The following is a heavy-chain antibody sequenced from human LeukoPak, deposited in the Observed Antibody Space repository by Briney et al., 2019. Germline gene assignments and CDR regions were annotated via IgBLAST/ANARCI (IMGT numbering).Heavy chain of an antibody. Sequence: SVNVSCKASGGTFSSYAISWVRQAPGQGLEWMGRIISILGIANYAQKFQGRVTITADKSTSTAYMELSSLRSEDTAVYYCARPRLSGDYYFDYWGQGTLVTVSS. CDR1: GGTFSSYA. J-gene: IGHJ4*02. D-gene: IGHD2-21*01. CDR2: IISILGIA. V-gene: IGHV1-69*04. CDR3: ARPRLSGDYYFDY.